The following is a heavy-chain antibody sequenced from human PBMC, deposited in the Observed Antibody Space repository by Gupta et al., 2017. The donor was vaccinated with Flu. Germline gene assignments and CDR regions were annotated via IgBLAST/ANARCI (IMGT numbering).Heavy chain of an antibody. D-gene: IGHD6-13*01. CDR3: ARQLIAAAGVFPDY. CDR2: MHYSGNT. J-gene: IGHJ4*02. V-gene: IGHV4-39*01. CDR1: GGSISSSSYY. Sequence: QVQLQESGPGLVKPSETLSLTCTVSGGSISSSSYYWGWIRQPPGKGLEWIGSMHYSGNTYYNPSLKSRVTISVDTSKNQFSLKLSSVTAADTAVYYCARQLIAAAGVFPDYWGQGTLVTV.